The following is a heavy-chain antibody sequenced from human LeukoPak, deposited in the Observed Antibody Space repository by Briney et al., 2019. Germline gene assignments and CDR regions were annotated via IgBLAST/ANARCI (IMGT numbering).Heavy chain of an antibody. D-gene: IGHD6-13*01. J-gene: IGHJ4*02. Sequence: SSVTVSCKASGYTFTTHALHWVRQAPGQRLEWMGWINASNGNTKYSQKFHARVTVTRDTSASTAYMELSSLRSEDTAVYYCARDPIGSRWPYYFDYLGQGTLVTVSS. CDR3: ARDPIGSRWPYYFDY. CDR2: INASNGNT. V-gene: IGHV1-3*01. CDR1: GYTFTTHA.